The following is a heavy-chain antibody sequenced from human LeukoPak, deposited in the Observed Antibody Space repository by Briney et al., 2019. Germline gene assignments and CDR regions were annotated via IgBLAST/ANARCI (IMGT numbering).Heavy chain of an antibody. D-gene: IGHD4-17*01. CDR3: AIGDGGSSTVPIYWFDS. Sequence: PSETLSLTYSVSGGSISRSDHYWSWIRQPPGKGLEWIGNIYYNGITYYNPSLKSQVTMSVDTSQNQFSLKLSSVTATDTAVYYCAIGDGGSSTVPIYWFDSWGQGTLVTVSS. CDR2: IYYNGIT. J-gene: IGHJ5*01. CDR1: GGSISRSDHY. V-gene: IGHV4-30-4*01.